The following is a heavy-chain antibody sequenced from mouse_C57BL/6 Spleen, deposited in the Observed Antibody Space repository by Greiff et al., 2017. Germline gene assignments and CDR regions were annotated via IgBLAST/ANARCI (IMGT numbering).Heavy chain of an antibody. D-gene: IGHD3-2*02. J-gene: IGHJ4*01. CDR2: IDPETGGT. V-gene: IGHV1-15*01. CDR1: GYTFTDYE. Sequence: QVQLQQSGAELVRPGASVTLSCKASGYTFTDYEMHWVKQTPVHGLEWIGAIDPETGGTAYNQKFKGKAILTADKSSSTAYMELRSLTSEDSAVYYCTRSSYHYARDYWGQGTSVTVSS. CDR3: TRSSYHYARDY.